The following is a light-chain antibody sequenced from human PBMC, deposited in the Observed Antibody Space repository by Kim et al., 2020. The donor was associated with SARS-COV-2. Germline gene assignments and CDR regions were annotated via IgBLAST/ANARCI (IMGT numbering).Light chain of an antibody. Sequence: SSGERATLSCRASQRVSSSYLAWYQQKPGQAPRLLIYGASSRATGIPDRFSGSGSGTDFTLTISRLEPEDFAVYYCQQYGSSPPYTFGQGTKLEI. CDR2: GAS. CDR3: QQYGSSPPYT. CDR1: QRVSSSY. V-gene: IGKV3-20*01. J-gene: IGKJ2*01.